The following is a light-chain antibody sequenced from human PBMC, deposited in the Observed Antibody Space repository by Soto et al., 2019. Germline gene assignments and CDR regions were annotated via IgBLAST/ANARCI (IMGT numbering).Light chain of an antibody. J-gene: IGLJ1*01. Sequence: SYELTQPLSVSVSPGQTASITCSGDKLGDKYACWYQQKPGQSPVLVIYQDSKRPSGIPERFSGSNSGNTATLTISGTQAMDEADYYCQAWDSSTASYVFGTGTKLTVL. V-gene: IGLV3-1*01. CDR1: KLGDKY. CDR3: QAWDSSTASYV. CDR2: QDS.